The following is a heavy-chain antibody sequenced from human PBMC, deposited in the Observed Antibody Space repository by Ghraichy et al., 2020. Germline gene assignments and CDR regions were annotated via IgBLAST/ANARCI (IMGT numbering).Heavy chain of an antibody. D-gene: IGHD1-26*01. CDR2: ISPNSGGT. CDR1: GYTFTGYY. Sequence: ASVKVSCKASGYTFTGYYMHWVRQAPGQGFEWMGWISPNSGGTNYAENFQGRVTMTRGTSISTAYMELTRLRSDDTAVYYCARDAGSYPDYWGQGTLVTVSS. CDR3: ARDAGSYPDY. V-gene: IGHV1-2*02. J-gene: IGHJ4*02.